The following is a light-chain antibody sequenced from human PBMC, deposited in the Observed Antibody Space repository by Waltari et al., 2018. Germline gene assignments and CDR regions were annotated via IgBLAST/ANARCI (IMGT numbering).Light chain of an antibody. CDR2: EDT. Sequence: QSVLTQPPSVSAAPGQRVTISCSGGRSTLGNNYLSWYRQFPGTAPKLLIYEDTERPSGIAGRFSGSKSGTSATLDITGLQAGDEADYYCGTWDSSLSGAVFGGGTHLTVL. CDR1: RSTLGNNY. J-gene: IGLJ7*01. CDR3: GTWDSSLSGAV. V-gene: IGLV1-51*02.